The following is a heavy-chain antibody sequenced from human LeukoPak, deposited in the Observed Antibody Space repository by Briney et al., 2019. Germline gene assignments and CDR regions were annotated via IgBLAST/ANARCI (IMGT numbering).Heavy chain of an antibody. CDR3: AQQVGYCSSGSCYFTY. D-gene: IGHD2-15*01. Sequence: GGPLRLSCTASGFAFSSDAMNWVRQAPGKGLEWVSAISNTGGSTYYADSVKGRFTISRDKSKNTLSLQMNSLRAEDTAVYYCAQQVGYCSSGSCYFTYWGQGTLVTVSS. J-gene: IGHJ1*01. CDR1: GFAFSSDA. V-gene: IGHV3-23*01. CDR2: ISNTGGST.